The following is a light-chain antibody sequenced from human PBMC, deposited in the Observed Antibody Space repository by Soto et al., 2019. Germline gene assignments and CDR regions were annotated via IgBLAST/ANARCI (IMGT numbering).Light chain of an antibody. CDR2: DVS. CDR1: QSISNW. V-gene: IGKV1-5*01. J-gene: IGKJ3*01. CDR3: QQYNNYLT. Sequence: DIQMTQSPSTLSASVGDRVTITCRASQSISNWLAWYQQKPGRAPKLLIYDVSSLESGVPSRFSGSASGTEFTLTISSLKPDDVATYDCQQYNNYLTFGPGTKVDIK.